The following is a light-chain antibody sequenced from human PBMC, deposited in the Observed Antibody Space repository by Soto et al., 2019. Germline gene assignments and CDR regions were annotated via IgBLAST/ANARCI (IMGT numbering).Light chain of an antibody. CDR2: GAS. CDR1: QSVGSN. V-gene: IGKV3-15*01. Sequence: EIVMTQSPVTLSGSPGGRATLSCRASQSVGSNLGWYQQKPGQAPRLLIYGASARATGAPARFSGSGSGTEITLTISSLQSEDAAVYFCQQYNNWPPWTFGQGTKVDIK. J-gene: IGKJ1*01. CDR3: QQYNNWPPWT.